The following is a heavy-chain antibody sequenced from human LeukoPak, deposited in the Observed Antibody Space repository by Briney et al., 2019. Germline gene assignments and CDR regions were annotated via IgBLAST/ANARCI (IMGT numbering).Heavy chain of an antibody. CDR1: GFTFRTYG. V-gene: IGHV3-30*02. CDR2: MRYDGSNE. J-gene: IGHJ4*02. D-gene: IGHD3-10*01. CDR3: AKDYYGSGSLFDY. Sequence: GGSLRLSCAASGFTFRTYGMHWVRQAPGKGLEWVAFMRYDGSNEYYADSVKGRFTISRDNSKNTLYLQMNSLRAEDTAVYYCAKDYYGSGSLFDYWGQGTLVTVSS.